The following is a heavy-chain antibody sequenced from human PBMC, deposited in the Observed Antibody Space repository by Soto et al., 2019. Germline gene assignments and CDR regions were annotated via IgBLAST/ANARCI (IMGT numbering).Heavy chain of an antibody. J-gene: IGHJ5*01. V-gene: IGHV6-1*01. D-gene: IGHD2-8*01. CDR1: VESVSTNTAT. Sequence: PSQTLSLTCDISVESVSTNTATWDWIRQSPSRGLEWLGRTYYRSKWFYDYAVSVKGRITINPDTSNNQLSLQLNSVTPDDTAVYYCARLIGNSWLDSWGQGTLVTVSS. CDR2: TYYRSKWFY. CDR3: ARLIGNSWLDS.